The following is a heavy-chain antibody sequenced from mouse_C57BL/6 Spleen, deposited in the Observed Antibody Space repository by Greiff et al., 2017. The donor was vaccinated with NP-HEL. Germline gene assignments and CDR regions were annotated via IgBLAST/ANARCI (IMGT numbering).Heavy chain of an antibody. V-gene: IGHV1-69*01. CDR1: GYTFTSYW. J-gene: IGHJ3*01. CDR3: ARSVAQAPWFAY. D-gene: IGHD3-2*02. CDR2: IDPSDSYT. Sequence: VQLQQPGAELVMPGASVKLSCKASGYTFTSYWMHWVKQRPGQGLEWIGEIDPSDSYTNYNQKFKGKSTLTVDKSSSTAYMQLSSLTSEDSAVYYCARSVAQAPWFAYWGQGTLVTVSA.